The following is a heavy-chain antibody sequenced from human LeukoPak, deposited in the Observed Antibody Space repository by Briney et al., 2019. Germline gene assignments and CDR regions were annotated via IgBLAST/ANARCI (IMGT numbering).Heavy chain of an antibody. V-gene: IGHV4-59*08. J-gene: IGHJ4*02. CDR1: GGSISSYY. Sequence: SETLSLTCTVSGGSISSYYWSWIRQPPGKGLEWIGYIYYGGSTNYNPSLKSRVTISVDTSKNQFSLKLSSVTAADTAVYYCARLARTNHCDSSGPVDYWGQGTLVTVSS. CDR3: ARLARTNHCDSSGPVDY. CDR2: IYYGGST. D-gene: IGHD3-22*01.